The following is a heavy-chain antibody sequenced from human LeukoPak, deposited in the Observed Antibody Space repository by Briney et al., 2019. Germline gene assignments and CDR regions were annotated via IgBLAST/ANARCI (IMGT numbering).Heavy chain of an antibody. J-gene: IGHJ4*02. D-gene: IGHD6-13*01. CDR2: IYYSGST. V-gene: IGHV4-59*08. CDR1: GGSISSYY. Sequence: ETLSLTCTVPGGSISSYYWSWIRQPPGKGLEWIGYIYYSGSTNYNPSLKSRVTISVDTSKNQFSLKLSSVTAADTAVYYWARGQLVRFDYWGQGTLVTVSS. CDR3: ARGQLVRFDY.